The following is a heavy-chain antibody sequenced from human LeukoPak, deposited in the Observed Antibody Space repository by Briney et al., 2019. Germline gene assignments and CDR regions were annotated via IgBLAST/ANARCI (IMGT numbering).Heavy chain of an antibody. J-gene: IGHJ4*02. D-gene: IGHD3-9*01. V-gene: IGHV4-39*01. Sequence: SETLSLTCTVSGGSISSSSYYCGWIRQPPGKWLEWIGSIYNSGSTYYNPSLKSRVTISVDTSKNQFSLKLSSVTAADTAVYFFFKQRTAYEILTGYYSYFDYWGQGTLVTVSS. CDR3: FKQRTAYEILTGYYSYFDY. CDR2: IYNSGST. CDR1: GGSISSSSYY.